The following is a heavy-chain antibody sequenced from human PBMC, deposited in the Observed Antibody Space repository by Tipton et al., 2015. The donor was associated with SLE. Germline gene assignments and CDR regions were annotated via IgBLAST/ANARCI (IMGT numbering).Heavy chain of an antibody. Sequence: SLRLSCAASGFTFSSHPMHWVRQAPDKGLEWVAVISSDGSNRYYADSVKGRFTISRDNSENTLYLQMNSLRAEDTAVYYCVGEPPTIEERFDYWGQGTLVTVSS. J-gene: IGHJ4*02. CDR3: VGEPPTIEERFDY. V-gene: IGHV3-30*04. D-gene: IGHD1-1*01. CDR2: ISSDGSNR. CDR1: GFTFSSHP.